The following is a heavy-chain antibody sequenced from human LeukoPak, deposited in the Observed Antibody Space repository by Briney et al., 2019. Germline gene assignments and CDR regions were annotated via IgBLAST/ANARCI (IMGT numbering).Heavy chain of an antibody. Sequence: PGGSLRLSCAASGFTFSSYWMSWVRQAPGKGLEWVANIKQDGSEKYYVDSVKGRFTISRDNVKKSLYLEMNSLRVEDTAVYYCARGRWSDYWGQGTQVTVSS. V-gene: IGHV3-7*01. D-gene: IGHD5-24*01. CDR1: GFTFSSYW. CDR2: IKQDGSEK. J-gene: IGHJ4*02. CDR3: ARGRWSDY.